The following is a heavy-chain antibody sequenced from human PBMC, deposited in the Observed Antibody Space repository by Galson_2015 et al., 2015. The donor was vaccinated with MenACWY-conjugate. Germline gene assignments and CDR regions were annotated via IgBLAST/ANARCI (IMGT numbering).Heavy chain of an antibody. J-gene: IGHJ4*02. CDR2: IKQDGSEK. CDR3: ATGGHGWLVFNAIDY. Sequence: SLRLSCAASGFTFSSYWMSWVRQAPGKGLEWVANIKQDGSEKYYVDSVKGRFTISRDNAKNSLYLQMNSLRAEDTAVYYCATGGHGWLVFNAIDYWGQGTLVTVSS. V-gene: IGHV3-7*03. CDR1: GFTFSSYW. D-gene: IGHD6-19*01.